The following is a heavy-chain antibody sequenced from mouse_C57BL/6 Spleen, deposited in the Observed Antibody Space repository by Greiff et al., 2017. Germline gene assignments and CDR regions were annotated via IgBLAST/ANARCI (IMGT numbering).Heavy chain of an antibody. CDR2: IYPGDGDT. V-gene: IGHV1-82*01. J-gene: IGHJ2*01. CDR3: ARNSRSRYYFDY. CDR1: GYAFSSSW. D-gene: IGHD1-1*01. Sequence: VQLQQPGPELVKPGASVKISCKASGYAFSSSWMNWVKQRPGKGLEWIGRIYPGDGDTNYNGKFKGKATLTADKSSSTAYMQLSSLTSEDSAVYFCARNSRSRYYFDYWGQGTTLTVSS.